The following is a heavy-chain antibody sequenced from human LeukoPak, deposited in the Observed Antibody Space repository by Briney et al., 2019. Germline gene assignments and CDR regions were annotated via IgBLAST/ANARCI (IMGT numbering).Heavy chain of an antibody. J-gene: IGHJ6*03. CDR2: INHSGST. V-gene: IGHV4-34*01. Sequence: SETLSLTCAVYGGSFSGFHWNWIRQPPGKGLEWIGDINHSGSTHYNPSLTSRVTISVDTSKNQFSLKLSSVTAADTAVYHCASEHYYGSGSRYYYYYYYMDVWGKGTTVTVSS. CDR1: GGSFSGFH. D-gene: IGHD3-10*01. CDR3: ASEHYYGSGSRYYYYYYYMDV.